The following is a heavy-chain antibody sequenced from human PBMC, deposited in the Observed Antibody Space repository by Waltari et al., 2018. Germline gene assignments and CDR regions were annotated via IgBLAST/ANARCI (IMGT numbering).Heavy chain of an antibody. CDR1: GGSFSGSY. CDR2: INHSGST. D-gene: IGHD3-16*01. V-gene: IGHV4-34*01. Sequence: QVQLQQWGAGLLKPSETLSLTCAVYGGSFSGSYWSWIRQPPGKGLEWIGEINHSGSTNNNPSVKSRVTIAVDTAKNQFSLKLSSVTAADTAVYYCAGAGGVYYYYGMDVWGQGTTVTVSS. CDR3: AGAGGVYYYYGMDV. J-gene: IGHJ6*02.